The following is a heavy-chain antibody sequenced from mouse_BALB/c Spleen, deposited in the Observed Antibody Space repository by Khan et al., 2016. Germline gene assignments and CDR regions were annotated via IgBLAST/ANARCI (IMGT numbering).Heavy chain of an antibody. CDR3: ARWSYYYGSSYGWFAY. D-gene: IGHD1-1*01. CDR2: INPNTGYT. J-gene: IGHJ3*01. Sequence: QIQLVQSGAELAKPGASVKMSCKASGYTFTDYWMHWVKQRPGQGLEWIGYINPNTGYTEYNQKFKDKATLTADKSSSTAYMQLSSLTSEDSAVYYYARWSYYYGSSYGWFAYWGQGTLVTVSA. V-gene: IGHV1-7*01. CDR1: GYTFTDYW.